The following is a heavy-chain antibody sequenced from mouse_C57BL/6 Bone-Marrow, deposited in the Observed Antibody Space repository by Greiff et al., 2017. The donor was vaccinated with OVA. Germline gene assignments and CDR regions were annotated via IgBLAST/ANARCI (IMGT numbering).Heavy chain of an antibody. CDR1: GYTFTSYG. V-gene: IGHV1-81*01. CDR3: ARYDGYYGWFAY. D-gene: IGHD2-3*01. J-gene: IGHJ3*01. Sequence: VQGVESGAELARPGASVKLSCKASGYTFTSYGISWVKQRTGQGLEWIGEIYPRSGNTYYNEKFKGKATLTADKSSSTAYMELRSLTSEDSAVYFCARYDGYYGWFAYWGQGTLVTVSA. CDR2: IYPRSGNT.